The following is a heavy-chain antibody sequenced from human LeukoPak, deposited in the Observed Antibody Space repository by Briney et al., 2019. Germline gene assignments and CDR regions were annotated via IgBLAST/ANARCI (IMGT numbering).Heavy chain of an antibody. Sequence: GGSLRLSCAASGFTFSDYHVNWIRRAPGKGLEWVSYISSSGFTIYFADSVKGRFTISRDNAKNSLYLQMNSLRAEDTAVYFCARGDRAMKHDAFDIWGQGTMVTVSS. CDR1: GFTFSDYH. CDR2: ISSSGFTI. V-gene: IGHV3-11*01. D-gene: IGHD5-18*01. J-gene: IGHJ3*02. CDR3: ARGDRAMKHDAFDI.